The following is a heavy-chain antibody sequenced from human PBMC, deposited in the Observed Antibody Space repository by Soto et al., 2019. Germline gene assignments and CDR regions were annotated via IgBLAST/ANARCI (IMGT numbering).Heavy chain of an antibody. D-gene: IGHD5-12*01. V-gene: IGHV3-30-3*01. CDR3: AREGYGGYLFDY. CDR2: ISYDGSNK. Sequence: QVQLVESGGGVVQPGRSLRLSCAASGFTFSSYAMHWVRQAPGKGLEWVAVISYDGSNKYYADSVKGRFTISRDNSKNTLYLQMNSLRAEDTAVYYCAREGYGGYLFDYWGQGTLVTVSS. J-gene: IGHJ4*02. CDR1: GFTFSSYA.